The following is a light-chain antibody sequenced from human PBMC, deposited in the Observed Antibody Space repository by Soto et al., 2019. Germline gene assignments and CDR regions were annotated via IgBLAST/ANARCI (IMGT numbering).Light chain of an antibody. CDR1: QSVSSN. CDR3: QQYNNWPLT. CDR2: GAS. J-gene: IGKJ5*01. V-gene: IGKV3-15*01. Sequence: EIVMTHSPATLSVSPGERATLSCRASQSVSSNLAWYQQKPGQAPRLLIYGASSRATGIPVRFSGSGSGTEFALTISSLQSEDFAVYYCQQYNNWPLTFGQGTRLEI.